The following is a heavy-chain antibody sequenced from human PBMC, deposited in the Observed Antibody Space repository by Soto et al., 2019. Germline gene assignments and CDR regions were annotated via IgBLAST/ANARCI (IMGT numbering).Heavy chain of an antibody. CDR2: IYSGGST. J-gene: IGHJ4*02. CDR3: ARERGGAAAVPPYFDY. V-gene: IGHV3-66*01. D-gene: IGHD6-13*01. Sequence: EVQLVESGGGLVQPGGSLRLSCAASGFTVSSNYMSWVCQAPGKGLAWVSVIYSGGSTYYADSVKGRFTIARDNSKNTLYLQMNSLRADDTAVYYFARERGGAAAVPPYFDYWGQGALVTVSS. CDR1: GFTVSSNY.